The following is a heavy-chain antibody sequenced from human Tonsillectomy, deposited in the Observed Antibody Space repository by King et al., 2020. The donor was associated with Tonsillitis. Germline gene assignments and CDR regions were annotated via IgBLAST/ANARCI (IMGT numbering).Heavy chain of an antibody. V-gene: IGHV3-21*01. J-gene: IGHJ4*02. CDR3: ARDGHYYGSGDYYYFDY. Sequence: VQLVESGGGLVKPGGSLRLSCAASGFTFSSYSMNWVRQAPGKGLEWVSSISSSSNYIYYADSVKGRFTISRDNAKNSLYLQMNSLRAEDTAVYYCARDGHYYGSGDYYYFDYWGQGTLVTVSS. CDR1: GFTFSSYS. D-gene: IGHD3-22*01. CDR2: ISSSSNYI.